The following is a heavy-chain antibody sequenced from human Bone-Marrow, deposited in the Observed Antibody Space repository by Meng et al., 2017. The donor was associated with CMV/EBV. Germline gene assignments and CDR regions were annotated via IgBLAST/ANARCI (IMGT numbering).Heavy chain of an antibody. V-gene: IGHV1-18*01. Sequence: ASVKVSCKTSGYTFTDYGVVWVRQAPGQGLEWMGWISGYSGKTKYAEEFQGRVSLNADTSTRTAYLELRSLRSDDTAMYYCARVGVQYGDYDPRFDYWGQGTLVTVSS. J-gene: IGHJ4*02. CDR1: GYTFTDYG. CDR3: ARVGVQYGDYDPRFDY. D-gene: IGHD4-17*01. CDR2: ISGYSGKT.